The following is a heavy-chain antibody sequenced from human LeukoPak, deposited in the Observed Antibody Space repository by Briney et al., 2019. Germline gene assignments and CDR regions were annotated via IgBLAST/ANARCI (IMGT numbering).Heavy chain of an antibody. J-gene: IGHJ4*02. D-gene: IGHD4/OR15-4a*01. V-gene: IGHV3-30*14. CDR2: ISYDGSDK. CDR1: GFTLSRYT. Sequence: GGSLRLSCAAPGFTLSRYTMHWVRQAPGRGLEWVAVISYDGSDKYYADSVKGRFTISRDNSKNTLYLQMNSLRAEDTAVYYCARRAGAYSHPYDYWGQGTLVTVSS. CDR3: ARRAGAYSHPYDY.